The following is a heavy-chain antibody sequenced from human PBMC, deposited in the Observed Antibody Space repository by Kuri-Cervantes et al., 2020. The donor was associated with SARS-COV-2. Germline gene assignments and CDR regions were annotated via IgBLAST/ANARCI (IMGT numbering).Heavy chain of an antibody. J-gene: IGHJ4*02. CDR2: ITRIFDIE. V-gene: IGHV1-69*10. CDR3: VRGGQYCSSSSCWRAFHY. CDR1: RGTLSSYV. Sequence: SVKVSCKASRGTLSSYVVSWVRQAPGQGLEWMGGITRIFDIEKKAQKFQDRVTITTDKSTSTVYMDLSSLRAEDTAVYYCVRGGQYCSSSSCWRAFHYWGQGTLVTVSS. D-gene: IGHD2-2*01.